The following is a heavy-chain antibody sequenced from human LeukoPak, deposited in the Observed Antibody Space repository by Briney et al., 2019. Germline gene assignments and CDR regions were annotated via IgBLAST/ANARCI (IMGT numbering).Heavy chain of an antibody. CDR3: ARPSDVFGYYYMDV. CDR2: INPSGGST. Sequence: GASVKVSCKASGYTFTSYYMHWVRQAPGQGLEWKGIINPSGGSTSYAQKFQGRVNMTRDTSTSTVYMDLSSLSSEDTAVYYCARPSDVFGYYYMDVWGKGTTVTVSS. D-gene: IGHD3-3*01. CDR1: GYTFTSYY. V-gene: IGHV1-46*01. J-gene: IGHJ6*03.